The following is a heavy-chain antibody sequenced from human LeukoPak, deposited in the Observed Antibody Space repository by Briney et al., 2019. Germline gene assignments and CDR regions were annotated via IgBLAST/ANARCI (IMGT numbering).Heavy chain of an antibody. V-gene: IGHV4-30-2*01. J-gene: IGHJ4*02. CDR1: GGSISSGGYS. Sequence: SETLSLTCAVSGGSISSGGYSWSWIRQPPGKGLEWIGYIYHSGSTYYNPSLKSRVTISVDRSKNQCSLKLSSVTAADTAVYYCARLGYGDFYYFDYWGQGTLVTVSS. CDR3: ARLGYGDFYYFDY. D-gene: IGHD4-17*01. CDR2: IYHSGST.